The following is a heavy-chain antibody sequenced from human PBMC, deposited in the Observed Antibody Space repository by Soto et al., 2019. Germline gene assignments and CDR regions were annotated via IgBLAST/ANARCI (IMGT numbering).Heavy chain of an antibody. V-gene: IGHV1-69*13. CDR1: GGTFSSYA. CDR2: IIPIFGTA. J-gene: IGHJ6*02. Sequence: GASVKVSWKASGGTFSSYAISWVRQAPGQGLEWMGGIIPIFGTANYAQKFQGRVTITADESTSTAYMELSSLRSEDTAVYYCASTPYRNPYYYYYGMDVWGQGTTVTVSS. CDR3: ASTPYRNPYYYYYGMDV. D-gene: IGHD1-1*01.